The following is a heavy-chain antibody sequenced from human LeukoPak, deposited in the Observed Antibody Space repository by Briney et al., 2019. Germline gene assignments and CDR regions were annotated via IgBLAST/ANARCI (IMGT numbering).Heavy chain of an antibody. D-gene: IGHD6-13*01. CDR2: ISAYNGNT. CDR3: ARDRWQHLAGDY. V-gene: IGHV1-18*01. Sequence: ASVKVSCKASGYTFTGYGISWVRQAPGQGLEWMGWISAYNGNTNYAQKLQGRVAMTTDTSTSTAYMELRSLRSDDTAVYYCARDRWQHLAGDYWGQGTLVTVSS. J-gene: IGHJ4*02. CDR1: GYTFTGYG.